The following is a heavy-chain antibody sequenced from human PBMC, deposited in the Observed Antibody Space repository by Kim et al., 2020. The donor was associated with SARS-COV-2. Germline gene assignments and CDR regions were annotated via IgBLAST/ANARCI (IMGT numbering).Heavy chain of an antibody. CDR3: ARVIRWRGYFDY. J-gene: IGHJ4*02. V-gene: IGHV1-18*01. D-gene: IGHD4-17*01. Sequence: NYAQKLQGRVTMTTDTSTSTAYMELRSLRSDDTAVYYCARVIRWRGYFDYWGQGTLVTVSS.